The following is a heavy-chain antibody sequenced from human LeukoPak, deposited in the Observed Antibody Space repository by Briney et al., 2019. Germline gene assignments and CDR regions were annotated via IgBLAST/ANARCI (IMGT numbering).Heavy chain of an antibody. D-gene: IGHD2-21*02. Sequence: GESLKISCKGSGYSFTSYWIGWVRQMPGKGVEWMGIFYPGNSDTRYSPSFQGQVTISADKSISTAYLQWSSLKASDTAMYYCARHIVVLTATGAFDIWGQGTMVTVSS. CDR1: GYSFTSYW. CDR3: ARHIVVLTATGAFDI. V-gene: IGHV5-51*01. CDR2: FYPGNSDT. J-gene: IGHJ3*02.